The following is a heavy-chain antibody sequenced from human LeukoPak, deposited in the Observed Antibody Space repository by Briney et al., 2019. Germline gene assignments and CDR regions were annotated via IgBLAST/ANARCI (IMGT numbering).Heavy chain of an antibody. Sequence: PGGSLRLSCTFSGLAFRSYWMNWVRQAPGKGLEWVANINPGGNEIRSVDSVKGRSIISRDNAKNSLDLQMSGLRVEDTAVYYCMCWGTDNHWGQGILVTVSS. CDR2: INPGGNEI. D-gene: IGHD7-27*01. CDR1: GLAFRSYW. J-gene: IGHJ4*02. CDR3: MCWGTDNH. V-gene: IGHV3-7*01.